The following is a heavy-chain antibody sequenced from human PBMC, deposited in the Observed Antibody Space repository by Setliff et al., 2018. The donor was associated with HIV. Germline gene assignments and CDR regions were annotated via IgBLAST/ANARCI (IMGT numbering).Heavy chain of an antibody. V-gene: IGHV4-34*01. J-gene: IGHJ4*02. D-gene: IGHD3-3*01. CDR2: INHSGTT. CDR1: GGSFSGYY. Sequence: SETLSLTCAVYGGSFSGYYWSWIRQPPGRGLEWIAEINHSGTTNFNPSLKSRVAISVDTSKNQFSLRLNSVTAADTVVYYCARGRAGRNYDFWSGLDYWGQGTQVTVSS. CDR3: ARGRAGRNYDFWSGLDY.